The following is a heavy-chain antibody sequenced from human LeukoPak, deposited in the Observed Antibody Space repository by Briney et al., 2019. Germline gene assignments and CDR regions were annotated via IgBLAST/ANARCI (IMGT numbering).Heavy chain of an antibody. CDR2: MNPNNGNT. V-gene: IGHV1-8*01. D-gene: IGHD2-21*01. Sequence: ASVKVSCKASGFTFTGYDINWVRQASGQGLEWMGWMNPNNGNTGYAQKFQGRVTMTRDTSISTAYMELRGLRAEDTAVYYCARDLSMSYSVDYWGQGTLVTVSS. J-gene: IGHJ4*02. CDR1: GFTFTGYD. CDR3: ARDLSMSYSVDY.